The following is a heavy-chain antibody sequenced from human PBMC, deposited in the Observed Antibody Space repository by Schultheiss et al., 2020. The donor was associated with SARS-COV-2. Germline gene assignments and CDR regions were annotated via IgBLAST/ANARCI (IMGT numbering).Heavy chain of an antibody. CDR2: IIPVLARV. V-gene: IGHV1-69*10. CDR3: ARYCASDCRYGMDV. Sequence: SVKVSCKASGDTFSGYAISWVRQAPGQGLEWMGGIIPVLARVNYAQRFQGRVTITADKSTTTAYMELRGLRSDDTAVYYCARYCASDCRYGMDVWGQGTTVTVSS. J-gene: IGHJ6*02. CDR1: GDTFSGYA. D-gene: IGHD2-21*02.